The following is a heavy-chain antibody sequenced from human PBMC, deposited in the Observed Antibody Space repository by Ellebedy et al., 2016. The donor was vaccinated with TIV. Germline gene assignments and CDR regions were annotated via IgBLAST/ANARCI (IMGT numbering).Heavy chain of an antibody. CDR3: AIQWAQDDY. J-gene: IGHJ4*02. Sequence: PGGSLRLSCAASGFTFSSYGMHWVRQAPGKGLEWVAVIWYDGSNKYYADSVKGRFAISRDNSENTLYLQMNSLRAEDTAVYYCAIQWAQDDYWGQGTLVTVSS. CDR2: IWYDGSNK. V-gene: IGHV3-33*01. CDR1: GFTFSSYG. D-gene: IGHD1-26*01.